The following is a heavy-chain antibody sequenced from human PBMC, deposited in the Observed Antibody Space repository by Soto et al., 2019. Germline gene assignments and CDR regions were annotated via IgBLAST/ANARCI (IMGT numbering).Heavy chain of an antibody. J-gene: IGHJ6*02. CDR1: GFTFSSYG. Sequence: QVQLVESGGGVVQPGRSLRLSCATSGFTFSSYGMHGVRQAPGKGLEWVAVISYDGSNKYYADSVKGRFTISRDNSKNTLYLQMNSLRAEDTAVYYCAKDGASYYYYGMDVWGQGTTVTVSS. V-gene: IGHV3-30*18. CDR3: AKDGASYYYYGMDV. D-gene: IGHD3-10*01. CDR2: ISYDGSNK.